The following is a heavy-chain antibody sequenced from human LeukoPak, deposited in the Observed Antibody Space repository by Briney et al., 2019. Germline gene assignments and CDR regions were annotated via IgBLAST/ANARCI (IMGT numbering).Heavy chain of an antibody. CDR1: GFTVSSNY. CDR2: VSSGGST. J-gene: IGHJ4*02. Sequence: PGGSLRLSCAASGFTVSSNYMSWVRQAPGKGLGWVSVVSSGGSTYYADSVKGRFTLSRDNSKNTLYLQMNTLRADDTAVYYCAISSGGPYYFDFWGQGTLVTVSS. D-gene: IGHD2-15*01. CDR3: AISSGGPYYFDF. V-gene: IGHV3-53*01.